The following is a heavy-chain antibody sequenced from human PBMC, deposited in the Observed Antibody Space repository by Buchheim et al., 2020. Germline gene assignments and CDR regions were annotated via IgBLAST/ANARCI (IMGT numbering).Heavy chain of an antibody. Sequence: QVQLQESGPGLVKPSQTLSLTCTVSGGSISSGGYYWSWIRQHPGKGLEWIGYIYYSGSTYYNPSLKSRVTISVDTSKNQFSLKLGSVTAADTAVYYCARGGGQQLVRGGRGSRVYYYYGMDVWGQGTT. D-gene: IGHD6-13*01. V-gene: IGHV4-31*03. CDR1: GGSISSGGYY. CDR3: ARGGGQQLVRGGRGSRVYYYYGMDV. CDR2: IYYSGST. J-gene: IGHJ6*02.